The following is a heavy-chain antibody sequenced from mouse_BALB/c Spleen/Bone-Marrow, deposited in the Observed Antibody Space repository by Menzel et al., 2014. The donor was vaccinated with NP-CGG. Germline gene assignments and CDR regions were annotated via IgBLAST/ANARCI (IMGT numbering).Heavy chain of an antibody. CDR3: ARGGYGSSYWFAY. V-gene: IGHV4-1*02. Sequence: DVHLVESGGGLVQLGGSLKLSCAASGFDFSRYWMSWVRQAPGKGLEWIGEINPDSSTINYTPSLKDKFIISRDNAKNTLYLQMSKVRSEDTALYYCARGGYGSSYWFAYWGQGTLVTVSA. D-gene: IGHD1-1*01. CDR2: INPDSSTI. CDR1: GFDFSRYW. J-gene: IGHJ3*01.